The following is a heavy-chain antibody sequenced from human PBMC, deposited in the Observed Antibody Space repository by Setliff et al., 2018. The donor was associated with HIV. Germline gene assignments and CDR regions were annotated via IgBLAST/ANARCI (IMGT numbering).Heavy chain of an antibody. V-gene: IGHV4-4*09. CDR2: IHSSGST. Sequence: SETLSLTCTVSGGSVNDFYCNWIRHPPGKGPEWIGYIHSSGSTIYNPSLKSRITISLDTSKEQFSLELSSATAADTAVYYCATLDHSGGNFLAYWGQGSLVTVSS. J-gene: IGHJ4*02. D-gene: IGHD2-21*02. CDR1: GGSVNDFY. CDR3: ATLDHSGGNFLAY.